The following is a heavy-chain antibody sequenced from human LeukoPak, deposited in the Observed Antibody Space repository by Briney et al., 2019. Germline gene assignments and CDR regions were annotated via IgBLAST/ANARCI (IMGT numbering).Heavy chain of an antibody. Sequence: PSETLSLTCTVSGYSISSGYYWGWIRQPPGKGLEWIGSIYHSGSTYYNPSLKSRVTISVDTSKNQFSLKLSSVTAADTAVYYCARVILGIVVVPAARGYNWFDPWGQGTLVTVSS. CDR2: IYHSGST. D-gene: IGHD2-2*03. CDR1: GYSISSGYY. CDR3: ARVILGIVVVPAARGYNWFDP. J-gene: IGHJ5*02. V-gene: IGHV4-38-2*02.